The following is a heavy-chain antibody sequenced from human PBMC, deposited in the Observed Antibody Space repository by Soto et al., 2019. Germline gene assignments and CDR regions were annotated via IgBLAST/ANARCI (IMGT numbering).Heavy chain of an antibody. CDR2: IKSKTDGGTT. CDR1: GFTFSNAW. J-gene: IGHJ6*02. D-gene: IGHD2-2*01. V-gene: IGHV3-15*07. Sequence: EVQLVESGGGLVRPGGSLRLSCAASGFTFSNAWMNWVRQAPGKGLEWVGRIKSKTDGGTTDYAAPVKGRFTISRDDSKNTLYLQMNSLKTEDTAVYYCTTRSVLVPAAIINYYYGMDVWGQGTTFTVSS. CDR3: TTRSVLVPAAIINYYYGMDV.